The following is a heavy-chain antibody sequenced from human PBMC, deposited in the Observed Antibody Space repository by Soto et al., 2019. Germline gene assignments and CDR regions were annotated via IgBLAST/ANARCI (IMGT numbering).Heavy chain of an antibody. V-gene: IGHV3-23*01. J-gene: IGHJ4*02. CDR1: GFTFSSYA. Sequence: EVQLLESGGGLVQPGGSLRLSCAASGFTFSSYAMSWVRQAPGKGLEWVSAISGSGGSTYYADSVKGRFTISRDNSKNTLYLQMNSLRAEDTAVYYCAKVFHDRRIFGVVIYFDYWGQGTLVTVSS. CDR3: AKVFHDRRIFGVVIYFDY. D-gene: IGHD3-3*01. CDR2: ISGSGGST.